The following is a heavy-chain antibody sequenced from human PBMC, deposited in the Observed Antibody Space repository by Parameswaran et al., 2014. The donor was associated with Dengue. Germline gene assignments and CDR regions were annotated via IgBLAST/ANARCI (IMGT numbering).Heavy chain of an antibody. CDR2: ISSSSSTI. J-gene: IGHJ6*02. CDR3: AAPPVGSYLEYVMDV. D-gene: IGHD1-26*01. V-gene: IGHV3-48*01. Sequence: WIRQPPGKGLEWVSYISSSSSTIYYADSVKGRFTISRDNAKNSLYLQMNSLRAEDTAVYYCAAPPVGSYLEYVMDVWGQGTTVTVSS.